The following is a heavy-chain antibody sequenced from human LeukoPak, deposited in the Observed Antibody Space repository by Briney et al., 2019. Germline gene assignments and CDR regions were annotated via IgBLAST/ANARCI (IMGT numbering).Heavy chain of an antibody. V-gene: IGHV1-18*01. CDR1: GGTFSSHA. Sequence: ASVKVSCKASGGTFSSHAISWVRQARGQGLEWMGWISAYNGNTNYAQKLQGRVTMTTDTSTSTAYMELRSLRSDDTAVYYCARRDTAMVTFLDYWGQGTLVTVSS. J-gene: IGHJ4*02. CDR2: ISAYNGNT. CDR3: ARRDTAMVTFLDY. D-gene: IGHD5-18*01.